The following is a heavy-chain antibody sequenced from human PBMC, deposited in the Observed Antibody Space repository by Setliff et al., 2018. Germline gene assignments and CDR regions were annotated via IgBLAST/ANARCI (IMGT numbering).Heavy chain of an antibody. J-gene: IGHJ3*02. CDR3: ARQGDSSAFDI. Sequence: PGESLKISCAASGFTFSSYWMSWVRQAPGKGLEWVANIKQDGSEKYYVDSVKGRFTISRDNAKNSLYLQMNSLRAEDTAVYYCARQGDSSAFDIWGQGTMVTVS. CDR2: IKQDGSEK. V-gene: IGHV3-7*01. CDR1: GFTFSSYW. D-gene: IGHD2-21*02.